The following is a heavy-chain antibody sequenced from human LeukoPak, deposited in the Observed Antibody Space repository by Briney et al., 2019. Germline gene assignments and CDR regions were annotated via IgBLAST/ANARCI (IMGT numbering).Heavy chain of an antibody. CDR1: GGSISTYY. Sequence: PSETLSLTCTVSGGSISTYYWSWIRQPPGKGLEWIGYVYYSGSTDYNPSLKSRVTISVDTSKNQFSLKLSSVIAADTAVYYCARGLDSSSGYSFDSWGQGTLVTVSS. CDR3: ARGLDSSSGYSFDS. CDR2: VYYSGST. D-gene: IGHD3-3*01. J-gene: IGHJ4*02. V-gene: IGHV4-59*01.